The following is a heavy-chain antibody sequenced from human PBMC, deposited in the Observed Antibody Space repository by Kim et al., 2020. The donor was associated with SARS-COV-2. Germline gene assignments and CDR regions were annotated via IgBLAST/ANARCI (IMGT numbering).Heavy chain of an antibody. D-gene: IGHD5-12*01. J-gene: IGHJ6*02. CDR2: ISWNSGSI. CDR1: GFTFDDYA. CDR3: AKDLRVYGMDV. Sequence: GGSLRLSCAASGFTFDDYAMHWVRQAPGKGLEWVSGISWNSGSIGYADSVKGRFTISRDNAKNSLYLQMNSLRAEDTALYYCAKDLRVYGMDVWGQGTTVTVSS. V-gene: IGHV3-9*01.